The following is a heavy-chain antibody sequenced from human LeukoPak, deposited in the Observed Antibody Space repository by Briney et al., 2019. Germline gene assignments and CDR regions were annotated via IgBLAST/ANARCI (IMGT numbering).Heavy chain of an antibody. CDR1: GFSFSSYG. CDR2: IRYDGSNK. J-gene: IGHJ4*02. V-gene: IGHV3-30*02. CDR3: AKFGYYYDSSGYQSPHYFDY. D-gene: IGHD3-22*01. Sequence: GGSLRLSCAASGFSFSSYGMHWVRQAPGKGLEWVAFIRYDGSNKYYADSVKGRFTISRDNSKNTLYLQMNSLRAEDTAVYYCAKFGYYYDSSGYQSPHYFDYWGQGTLVTVSS.